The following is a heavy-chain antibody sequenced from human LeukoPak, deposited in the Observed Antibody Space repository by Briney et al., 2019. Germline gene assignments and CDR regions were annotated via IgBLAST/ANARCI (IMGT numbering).Heavy chain of an antibody. CDR2: INPNSGGT. Sequence: ASVKVSCKASGYTFTGYYMHWVRQAPGQGLEWMGWINPNSGGTNYAQKFQGRVTMTRDTSISTAYMELSRLRSDDTAVYYCATEIVGATPFDYWGQGTLVTVSS. V-gene: IGHV1-2*02. CDR3: ATEIVGATPFDY. D-gene: IGHD1-26*01. CDR1: GYTFTGYY. J-gene: IGHJ4*02.